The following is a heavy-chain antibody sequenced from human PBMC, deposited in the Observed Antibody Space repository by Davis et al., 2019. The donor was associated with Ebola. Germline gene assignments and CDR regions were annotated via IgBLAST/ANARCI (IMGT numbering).Heavy chain of an antibody. CDR1: GFTFSDYY. V-gene: IGHV3-11*01. Sequence: GESLKISCAASGFTFSDYYMSWIRQAPGKGLEWVSYISSSGSTIYYADSVKGRFTISRDNSKNTLYLQMNSLRAEDTAVYYCARGEDGYDFWSALPSMDVWGQGTTVTVSS. D-gene: IGHD3-3*01. CDR2: ISSSGSTI. CDR3: ARGEDGYDFWSALPSMDV. J-gene: IGHJ6*02.